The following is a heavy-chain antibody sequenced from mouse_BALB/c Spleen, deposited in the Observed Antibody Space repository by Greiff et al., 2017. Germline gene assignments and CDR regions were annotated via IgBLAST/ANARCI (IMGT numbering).Heavy chain of an antibody. CDR2: ISSGGSYT. D-gene: IGHD2-4*01. CDR1: GFTFSSYT. Sequence: EVKLVESGGGLVKPGGSLKLSCAASGFTFSSYTMSWVRQTPEKRLEWVATISSGGSYTYYPDSVKGRFTISRDNAKNTLYLQMSSLKSEDTAMYYCTRVDYECDYWGQGTTLTVSS. V-gene: IGHV5-6-4*01. CDR3: TRVDYECDY. J-gene: IGHJ2*01.